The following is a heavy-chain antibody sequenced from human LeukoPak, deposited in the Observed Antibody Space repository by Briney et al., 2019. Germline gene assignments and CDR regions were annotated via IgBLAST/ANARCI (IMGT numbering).Heavy chain of an antibody. CDR3: ASSAGALIDC. CDR2: IWFDGSNK. J-gene: IGHJ4*02. CDR1: GFTFSNYD. D-gene: IGHD6-19*01. Sequence: GGSLRLSCAASGFTFSNYDMHWDRQAPGKGLEWVAVIWFDGSNKFYADSVKGRFTISRDNSKNTLYLQMNSLRAEDTAVYYCASSAGALIDCWGQGTLVIVSS. V-gene: IGHV3-33*01.